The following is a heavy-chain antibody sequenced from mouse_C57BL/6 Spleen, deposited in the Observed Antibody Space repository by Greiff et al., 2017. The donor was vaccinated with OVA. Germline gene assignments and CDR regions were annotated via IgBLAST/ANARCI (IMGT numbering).Heavy chain of an antibody. V-gene: IGHV1-82*01. CDR1: GYAFSSSW. J-gene: IGHJ2*01. CDR3: AREHYFDY. Sequence: QVQLQQSGPELVKPGASVKISCKASGYAFSSSWMNWVKQRPGKGLEWIGRIYPGDGDTNYNGKFKGKATLTADKSSSTAYMQLSSLTSEDSAVYFCAREHYFDYWGQGTTLTVSS. CDR2: IYPGDGDT.